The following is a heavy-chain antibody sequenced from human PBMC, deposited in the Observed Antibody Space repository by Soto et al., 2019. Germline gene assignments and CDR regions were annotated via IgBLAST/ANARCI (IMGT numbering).Heavy chain of an antibody. CDR1: GFTFSTYA. CDR3: ARATAMAPDDAFDI. Sequence: GGSLRLSCAASGFTFSTYAMSWVRQAPGKGLEWVSGIFGSGGSISYADSVKGRFTISRDNSKNTLYLQMNSLRAEDTAVYYCARATAMAPDDAFDIWGQGTMVTVSS. CDR2: IFGSGGSI. V-gene: IGHV3-23*01. J-gene: IGHJ3*02. D-gene: IGHD5-18*01.